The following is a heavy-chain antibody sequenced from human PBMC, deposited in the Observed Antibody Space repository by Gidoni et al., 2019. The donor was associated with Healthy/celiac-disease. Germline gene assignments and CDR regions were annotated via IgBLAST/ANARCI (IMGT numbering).Heavy chain of an antibody. CDR1: GFTFSDHY. J-gene: IGHJ3*02. Sequence: EVQLVESGGGLVQPGGSLRLSCAASGFTFSDHYMDWVRQAPGKGLDWVGRTRNKANSYTTEYAASVKGRFTISRDDSKNSLYLQMNSLKTEDTAVYYCARASGGAFDIWGQGTMVTVSS. CDR3: ARASGGAFDI. V-gene: IGHV3-72*01. CDR2: TRNKANSYTT. D-gene: IGHD6-25*01.